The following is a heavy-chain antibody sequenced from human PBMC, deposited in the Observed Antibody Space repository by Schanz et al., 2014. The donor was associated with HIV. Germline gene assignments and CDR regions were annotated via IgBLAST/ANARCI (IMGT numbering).Heavy chain of an antibody. D-gene: IGHD6-13*01. V-gene: IGHV3-23*01. CDR3: AREKDLGYSSTLGF. Sequence: EVQQVLESGGGLVQPGGSLRLSCAASGISLTNNAMTWVRQAPGKGLEWVSDIRAAGDTYYGDSVKGRFTVSKDISQNTVYLQMNSLRVEDTAMYYCAREKDLGYSSTLGFWGQGTLVTVSS. J-gene: IGHJ4*02. CDR1: GISLTNNA. CDR2: IRAAGDT.